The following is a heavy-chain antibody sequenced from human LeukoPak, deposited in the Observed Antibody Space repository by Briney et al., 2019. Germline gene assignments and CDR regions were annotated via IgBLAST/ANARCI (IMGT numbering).Heavy chain of an antibody. Sequence: GRSLRLSCAASGFTFSSYAMYWVRQAPGKGLEWVAVISYDGSNKYYADSVKGRFTISRDNSKNTLYLQMNSLRAEDTAVYYCARVYGDYWGQGTLVTVSS. D-gene: IGHD4-17*01. CDR3: ARVYGDY. V-gene: IGHV3-30*04. J-gene: IGHJ4*02. CDR1: GFTFSSYA. CDR2: ISYDGSNK.